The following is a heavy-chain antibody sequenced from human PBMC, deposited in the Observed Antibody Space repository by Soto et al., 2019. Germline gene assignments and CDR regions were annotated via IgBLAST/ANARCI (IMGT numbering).Heavy chain of an antibody. CDR2: ISGSGGST. V-gene: IGHV3-23*01. CDR3: AKDRKSGSGWYWDY. Sequence: GGSLRLSCAVSGFTFSSYAMSWVRQAPGKGLEWVSGISGSGGSTYSADSVKGRFTISRDNSKNTRYLQMNSLRAEDTAVYYCAKDRKSGSGWYWDYWGQGTLVTVSS. D-gene: IGHD6-19*01. CDR1: GFTFSSYA. J-gene: IGHJ4*02.